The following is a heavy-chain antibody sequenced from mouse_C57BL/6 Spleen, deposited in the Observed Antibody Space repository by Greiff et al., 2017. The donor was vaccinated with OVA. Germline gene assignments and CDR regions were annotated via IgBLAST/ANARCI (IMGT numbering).Heavy chain of an antibody. Sequence: VQLQQSGTVLARPGASVKMSCKTSGYTFTSYWMHWVKQRPGQGLEWIGAIYPGNSDTSYNQKFKGKAKLTAVTSASTAYMELSSLTNEDSAVYYCTSNYYGSSPNYYFDYWGQGTTLTVSS. CDR2: IYPGNSDT. CDR3: TSNYYGSSPNYYFDY. D-gene: IGHD1-1*01. CDR1: GYTFTSYW. V-gene: IGHV1-5*01. J-gene: IGHJ2*01.